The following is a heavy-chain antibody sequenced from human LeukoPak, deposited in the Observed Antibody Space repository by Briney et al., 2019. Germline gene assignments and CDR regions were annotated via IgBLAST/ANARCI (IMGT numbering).Heavy chain of an antibody. CDR2: VNRDGSET. V-gene: IGHV3-7*03. CDR3: ARNNGMDV. CDR1: GFALSSHW. J-gene: IGHJ6*02. Sequence: GGSLRLSCAASGFALSSHWMTWVRKVPGRGQEWVANVNRDGSETYYLDSVKGRFTISKDNAKNSLYLQMNSLRAEDTALYHCARNNGMDVWGQGTTVIVSS.